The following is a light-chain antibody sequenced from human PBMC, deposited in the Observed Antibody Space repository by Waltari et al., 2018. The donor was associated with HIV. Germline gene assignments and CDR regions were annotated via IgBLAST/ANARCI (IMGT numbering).Light chain of an antibody. CDR1: SGTIASNY. Sequence: NFILTQPHSVSGSPGKTVTISCTRTSGTIASNYVHWFQQRPGRPPTTVLDDANLRPSEVPDRVSGTIDRSSKTASLMISGLQTEDDADYYCQSFDSNNHWVFGGGTKLTVL. V-gene: IGLV6-57*01. CDR3: QSFDSNNHWV. CDR2: DAN. J-gene: IGLJ3*02.